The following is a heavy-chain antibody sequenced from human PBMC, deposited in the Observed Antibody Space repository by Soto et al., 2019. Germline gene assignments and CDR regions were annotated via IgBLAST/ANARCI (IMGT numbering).Heavy chain of an antibody. CDR3: AREILSSGWYVSHNYYYYMDV. J-gene: IGHJ6*03. Sequence: SQTLSLTCAISGDSVSSNSAAWNWIRQSPSRGLEWLGRTYYRSKWYNDYAVSVKSRITINPDTSKNQFSLQLNSVTPEDTAVYYCAREILSSGWYVSHNYYYYMDVWGKGTTVTVSS. CDR2: TYYRSKWYN. D-gene: IGHD6-19*01. V-gene: IGHV6-1*01. CDR1: GDSVSSNSAA.